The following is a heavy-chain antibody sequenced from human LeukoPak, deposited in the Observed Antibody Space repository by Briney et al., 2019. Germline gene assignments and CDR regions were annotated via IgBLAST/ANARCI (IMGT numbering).Heavy chain of an antibody. J-gene: IGHJ4*02. Sequence: SGTLSLTCAVSGGSISSSNWWSWVRQPPGKGLEWIGEIYHSGSTNYNPSLKSRVTISVDTSKNQFSLKLSSVTAADTAVYYCARDGRDASFDYWGQGTLVTVSS. CDR1: GGSISSSNW. V-gene: IGHV4-4*02. D-gene: IGHD3-16*01. CDR2: IYHSGST. CDR3: ARDGRDASFDY.